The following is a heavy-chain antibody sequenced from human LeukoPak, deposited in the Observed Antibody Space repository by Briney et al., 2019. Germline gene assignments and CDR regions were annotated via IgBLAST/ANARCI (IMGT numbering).Heavy chain of an antibody. D-gene: IGHD3-3*01. CDR3: ARDMQQDFWSGYYTWFDP. J-gene: IGHJ5*02. Sequence: SETLSLTCTVSGGSISSYYWSWIRQPAGKGLEWIGRIYTSGSTNYNPSLKSRVTMSVDTSKNQFSLKLSSVTAADTAVYYCARDMQQDFWSGYYTWFDPWGQGTLVTVSS. CDR1: GGSISSYY. V-gene: IGHV4-4*07. CDR2: IYTSGST.